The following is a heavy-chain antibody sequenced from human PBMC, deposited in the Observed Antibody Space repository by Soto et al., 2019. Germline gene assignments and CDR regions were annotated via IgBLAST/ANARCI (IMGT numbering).Heavy chain of an antibody. V-gene: IGHV3-9*01. Sequence: GGSLRLSCAASGFTFDDYAMHWVRQAPGKGLEWVSGISWNSGSIGYADSVKGRFTISRDNAKNSLYLQMNSLRAEDTALYYCAKDLLGGYLEYYFDYWGQGTLVTVSS. CDR1: GFTFDDYA. CDR3: AKDLLGGYLEYYFDY. J-gene: IGHJ4*02. CDR2: ISWNSGSI. D-gene: IGHD3-22*01.